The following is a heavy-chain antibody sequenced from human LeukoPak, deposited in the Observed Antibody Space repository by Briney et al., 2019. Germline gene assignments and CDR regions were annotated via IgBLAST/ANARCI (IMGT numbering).Heavy chain of an antibody. D-gene: IGHD2-2*01. V-gene: IGHV3-15*01. Sequence: AGGSLRLSCAASGFTFSNAWMSWVRQAPGKGLDWVGRIKSKTDGGTTDYAAPVKGRFTISRDDAKHTLYLQMTSLTTEHTAVYYCTTGGCSTTSCYASGDYSSYYYYYMDVWGKGTTVTVSS. CDR2: IKSKTDGGTT. J-gene: IGHJ6*03. CDR3: TTGGCSTTSCYASGDYSSYYYYYMDV. CDR1: GFTFSNAW.